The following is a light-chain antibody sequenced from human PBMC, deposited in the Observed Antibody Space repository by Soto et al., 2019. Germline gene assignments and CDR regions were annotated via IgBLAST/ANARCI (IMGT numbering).Light chain of an antibody. CDR3: QQSGSSPTWT. CDR2: GAS. CDR1: QTVSSSY. J-gene: IGKJ1*01. Sequence: EIVLTQSPGTLSLSPGERATLSCRASQTVSSSYLAWYQQKPGQAPRLLIYGASSRATGIPDRFSGSGSGTDFTLTISGLEPEDFAVYYCQQSGSSPTWTFGQGTTVEIK. V-gene: IGKV3-20*01.